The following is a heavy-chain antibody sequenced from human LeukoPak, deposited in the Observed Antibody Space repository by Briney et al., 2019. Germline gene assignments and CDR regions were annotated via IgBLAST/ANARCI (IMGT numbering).Heavy chain of an antibody. Sequence: ASVKVSCKASGYIFTGYYMHWVRQAPRQGREWMGWINPNSGGTNYAQKFQGRVTMTRDTSISTAYMELSRLRSDDAAVYDCARFSRRFDPWGQGTLVTVSS. CDR2: INPNSGGT. V-gene: IGHV1-2*02. J-gene: IGHJ5*02. CDR3: ARFSRRFDP. CDR1: GYIFTGYY.